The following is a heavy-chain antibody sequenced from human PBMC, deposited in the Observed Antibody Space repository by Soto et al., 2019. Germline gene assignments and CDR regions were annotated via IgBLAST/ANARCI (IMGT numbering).Heavy chain of an antibody. J-gene: IGHJ4*02. D-gene: IGHD2-15*01. CDR1: GYTLTELS. V-gene: IGHV1-24*01. CDR2: FDPEDGET. Sequence: ASVKVSCKVSGYTLTELSMHWVRQAPGKGLEWMGGFDPEDGETIYAQKFQGRVTMTEDTSTDTAYMELSSLRSEDTAVYYCATVGYCSGGSCYSLYYFDYWGQGTLVTVSS. CDR3: ATVGYCSGGSCYSLYYFDY.